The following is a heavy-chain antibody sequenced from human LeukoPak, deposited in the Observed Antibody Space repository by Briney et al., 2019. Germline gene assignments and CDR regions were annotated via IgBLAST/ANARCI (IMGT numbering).Heavy chain of an antibody. J-gene: IGHJ3*02. Sequence: GGSLRLSCAASGFTFSNYAMHWVRQAPGKGLEWVAVISYDGSNKYYADSVKGRFTISRDNAKNSLYLQMNSLRAEDTAVYYCARGGGLDIWGQGTMVTVSS. CDR1: GFTFSNYA. CDR3: ARGGGLDI. CDR2: ISYDGSNK. V-gene: IGHV3-30-3*01.